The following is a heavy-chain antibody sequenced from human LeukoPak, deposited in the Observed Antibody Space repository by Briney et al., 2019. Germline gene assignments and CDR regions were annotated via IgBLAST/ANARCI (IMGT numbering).Heavy chain of an antibody. CDR2: IRYDGSNK. Sequence: GGSLRLSCAASGFTFSSYGMHWVRQAPGKGLEWVAFIRYDGSNKYYADSVKGRFTISRDNAKNSLYLQMNSLRAEDTAVYYCARDIRYWFDPWGQGTLVTVSS. CDR1: GFTFSSYG. V-gene: IGHV3-30*02. CDR3: ARDIRYWFDP. J-gene: IGHJ5*02. D-gene: IGHD2-21*01.